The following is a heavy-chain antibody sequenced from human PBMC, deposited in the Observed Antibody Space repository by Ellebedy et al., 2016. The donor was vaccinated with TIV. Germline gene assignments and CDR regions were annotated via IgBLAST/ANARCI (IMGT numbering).Heavy chain of an antibody. D-gene: IGHD3-22*01. CDR3: ARKYYYDSSAFYY. J-gene: IGHJ4*02. Sequence: MPSETLSLTCAVYGGSFSGYYWSWIRQPPGKGLEWIGEINHSGSTNYNPSLKSRVTISVDTSKNQFSLKLSSVTAADTAVYYCARKYYYDSSAFYYWGQGTLVTVSS. CDR2: INHSGST. V-gene: IGHV4-34*01. CDR1: GGSFSGYY.